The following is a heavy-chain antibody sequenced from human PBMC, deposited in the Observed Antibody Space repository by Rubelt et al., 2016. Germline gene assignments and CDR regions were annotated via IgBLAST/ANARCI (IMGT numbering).Heavy chain of an antibody. V-gene: IGHV3-30*09. J-gene: IGHJ4*02. D-gene: IGHD4-17*01. Sequence: QVQLVESGGGVVQPGRSLRLSCAASGFTFSSYAMHWVRQAPGKGLEWVAVISYDGSNKYYADAVKGRFAISRDNSKNTLYLQMNSLRAEDTAVYYCASDTVKDYWGQGTLVTVSS. CDR2: ISYDGSNK. CDR3: ASDTVKDY. CDR1: GFTFSSYA.